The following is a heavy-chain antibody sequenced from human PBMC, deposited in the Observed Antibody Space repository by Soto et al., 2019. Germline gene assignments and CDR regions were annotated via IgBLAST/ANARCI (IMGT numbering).Heavy chain of an antibody. CDR3: ARLYGGNLDY. D-gene: IGHD5-12*01. J-gene: IGHJ4*02. CDR1: GGSISNFY. Sequence: QVQLQESGPELVKPSETLSLTCTVSGGSISNFYWCWIRQPPGKGLVCLGYIYYNGSTNYNPSLKSRVTISVDTSKSQFSLKLSSVTAADTAVYFCARLYGGNLDYWCQGTLVTVSS. V-gene: IGHV4-59*08. CDR2: IYYNGST.